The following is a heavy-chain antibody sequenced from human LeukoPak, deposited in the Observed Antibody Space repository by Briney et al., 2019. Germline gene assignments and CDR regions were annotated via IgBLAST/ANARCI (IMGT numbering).Heavy chain of an antibody. CDR3: ARGRIAARRVGFYYYMDV. J-gene: IGHJ6*03. CDR1: SGSISTSNYY. Sequence: PSETLSLTCTVSSGSISTSNYYWGWVRQPPGKALEWIGNIFYSGSTYYSPSLKSRVTISLDTSRNQFSLKLSSVTAADTAVYYCARGRIAARRVGFYYYMDVWGKGTTVTVSS. V-gene: IGHV4-39*07. D-gene: IGHD6-6*01. CDR2: IFYSGST.